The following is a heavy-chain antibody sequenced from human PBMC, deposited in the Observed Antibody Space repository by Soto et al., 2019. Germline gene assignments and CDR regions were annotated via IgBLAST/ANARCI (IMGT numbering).Heavy chain of an antibody. CDR1: GFTFYDYA. D-gene: IGHD6-13*01. CDR3: AKDIRAPIAEADDYYGMDV. J-gene: IGHJ6*02. V-gene: IGHV3-9*01. CDR2: ISWNSGSI. Sequence: GGSLRLSCAASGFTFYDYAMHWVRQAPGKGLEWVSGISWNSGSIGYADSVKGRFTISRDNAKNSLYLQMNSLRAEDTALYYCAKDIRAPIAEADDYYGMDVWGQGTTVTVSS.